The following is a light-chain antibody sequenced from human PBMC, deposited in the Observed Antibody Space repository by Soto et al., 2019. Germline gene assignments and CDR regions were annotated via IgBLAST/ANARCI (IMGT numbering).Light chain of an antibody. CDR3: QQYENWPG. CDR1: QSLSVS. V-gene: IGKV3-15*01. Sequence: EIVLTQSPGTLSLSPGDRATLSCRASQSLSVSYIAWYQQKPGQAPGLLIYGASTRATGIPARFSGSGSGTEFTLTISGLQSEDFAVYYCQQYENWPGFGGGTKVDIK. CDR2: GAS. J-gene: IGKJ4*01.